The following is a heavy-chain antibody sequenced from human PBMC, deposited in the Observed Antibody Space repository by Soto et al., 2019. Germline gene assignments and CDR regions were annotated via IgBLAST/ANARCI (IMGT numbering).Heavy chain of an antibody. CDR3: ARKYTYGSNFFDC. Sequence: QVRLQESGPGLVKPSQTLSLTCTVSGGSISSAAYYWSWIRQPPGKGLAWIGYVSHSGCTYYNPSRKSRGISTVDTSKNQCTLRLTAVTAADTAVYYCARKYTYGSNFFDCWGQGALVTVSS. CDR1: GGSISSAAYY. J-gene: IGHJ4*02. D-gene: IGHD5-18*01. V-gene: IGHV4-31*03. CDR2: VSHSGCT.